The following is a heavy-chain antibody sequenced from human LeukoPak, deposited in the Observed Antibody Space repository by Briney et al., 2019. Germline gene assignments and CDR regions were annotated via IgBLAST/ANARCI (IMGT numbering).Heavy chain of an antibody. Sequence: GASVKVSCKVSGYTLTELSMHWVRQAPGKGLEWMGGFDPEDGETIYAQKFQGRVTMTEDTSTDTAYMELSSLRSEDTAVYYCATGILQWELLGYFDYWGQGTLVTVSS. CDR3: ATGILQWELLGYFDY. J-gene: IGHJ4*02. CDR2: FDPEDGET. D-gene: IGHD1-26*01. CDR1: GYTLTELS. V-gene: IGHV1-24*01.